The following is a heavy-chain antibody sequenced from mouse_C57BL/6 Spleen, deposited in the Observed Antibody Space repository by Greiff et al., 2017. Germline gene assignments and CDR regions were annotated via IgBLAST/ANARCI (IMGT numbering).Heavy chain of an antibody. D-gene: IGHD1-1*01. V-gene: IGHV1-19*01. Sequence: VQLQQSGPVLVKPGASVKMSCKASGYTFTDYYMNWVKQSHGKSLEWIGVINPYNGGTSYNQKFKGKATLTVDKSSSTAYMELNSLTSEDSAVYDCARRYTGVAYYAMDYWGQGTSVTVSS. J-gene: IGHJ4*01. CDR1: GYTFTDYY. CDR3: ARRYTGVAYYAMDY. CDR2: INPYNGGT.